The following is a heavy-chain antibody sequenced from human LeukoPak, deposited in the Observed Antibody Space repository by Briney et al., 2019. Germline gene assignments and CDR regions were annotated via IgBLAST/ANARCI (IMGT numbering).Heavy chain of an antibody. CDR2: ISSSSSYI. V-gene: IGHV3-21*01. CDR1: GFTFSSYS. D-gene: IGHD2-2*01. Sequence: GGSLRLSCAASGFTFSSYSMNWVRQAPGKGLEWVSSISSSSSYIYYADSVKGRFTISRDNAKNSLYLQMNSLRAEDTAVYYCARDREYCSSTSSHNWFDPWGQGTLVTVSS. J-gene: IGHJ5*02. CDR3: ARDREYCSSTSSHNWFDP.